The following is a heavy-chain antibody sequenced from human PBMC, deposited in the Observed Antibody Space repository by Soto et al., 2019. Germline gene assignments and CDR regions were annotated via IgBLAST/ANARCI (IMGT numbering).Heavy chain of an antibody. V-gene: IGHV4-39*01. J-gene: IGHJ5*02. D-gene: IGHD1-1*01. CDR3: VRRGMSNWFDP. CDR1: GGSISSSSYY. CDR2: IYYSGST. Sequence: QLQLQESGPGLVKPSETLSLTCTVSGGSISSSSYYWGWIRQPPGKGLEWIGSIYYSGSTYYNPSLKSRVTISVDTSKNQFSLKLSSVTAADTAVYYCVRRGMSNWFDPWGQGTLVTVSS.